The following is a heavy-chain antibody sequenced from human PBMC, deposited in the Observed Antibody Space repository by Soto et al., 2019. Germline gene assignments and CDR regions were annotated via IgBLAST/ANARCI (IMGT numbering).Heavy chain of an antibody. CDR2: TYYRSKWYN. Sequence: SPTLSLTCAISGDSVSSNSAAWNWIRQSPSRGLEWLGRTYYRSKWYNDYAVSVKSRITINPDTSKNQFSLQLNSVTPEDTAVYYCARDRLTGTEYSYYYYYYMDVWGKGTTVTVSS. J-gene: IGHJ6*03. CDR1: GDSVSSNSAA. CDR3: ARDRLTGTEYSYYYYYYMDV. D-gene: IGHD1-20*01. V-gene: IGHV6-1*01.